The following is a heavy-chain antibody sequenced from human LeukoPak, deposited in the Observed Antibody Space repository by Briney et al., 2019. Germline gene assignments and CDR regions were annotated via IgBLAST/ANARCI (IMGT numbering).Heavy chain of an antibody. V-gene: IGHV4-59*11. CDR3: ASHVSSAVARPNLFDY. CDR2: IYYSGST. D-gene: IGHD6-13*01. J-gene: IGHJ4*02. Sequence: PSETLSLTCTVSGVSISSHYWSWIRQPPGKGLEWIGYIYYSGSTNYNPSLKSRVTISVDTSKNQFSLKLSSVTAADTAVYYCASHVSSAVARPNLFDYWGQGTLVTVSS. CDR1: GVSISSHY.